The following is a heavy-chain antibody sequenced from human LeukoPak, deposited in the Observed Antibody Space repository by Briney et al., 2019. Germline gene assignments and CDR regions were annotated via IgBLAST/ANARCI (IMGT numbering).Heavy chain of an antibody. CDR3: AGGRVWLAFDS. J-gene: IGHJ4*02. Sequence: PSETLSLTCTVSGGSLSNYYWTWIPHPPGKGLEWIAYVYYSGSTKYNPSLTSRVAISVDTSKNQFSLKLSSVTAADTAVYYCAGGRVWLAFDSWGQGTLLTVSS. V-gene: IGHV4-59*01. D-gene: IGHD5-18*01. CDR2: VYYSGST. CDR1: GGSLSNYY.